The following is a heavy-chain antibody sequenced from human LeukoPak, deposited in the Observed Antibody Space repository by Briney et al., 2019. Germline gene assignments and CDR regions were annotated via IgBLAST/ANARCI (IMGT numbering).Heavy chain of an antibody. Sequence: SETLSLTCTVSGGSISNYYWSWIRQPPGKGLEWIGYIYYSGSTNYNPSLKSRVTISVDTSKNQFSLKLSSVTAADTAVYYCARGLGVTTDFDYRGQGTLVTVSS. CDR3: ARGLGVTTDFDY. CDR1: GGSISNYY. CDR2: IYYSGST. V-gene: IGHV4-59*01. D-gene: IGHD4-17*01. J-gene: IGHJ4*02.